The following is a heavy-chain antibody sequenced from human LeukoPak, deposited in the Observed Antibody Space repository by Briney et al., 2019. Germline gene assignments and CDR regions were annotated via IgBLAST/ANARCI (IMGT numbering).Heavy chain of an antibody. D-gene: IGHD2-21*02. J-gene: IGHJ3*01. Sequence: ASVKVSCTASGYTFTNYGIYWVRQAPGQGLEWMGWISAFNGHTNYSQKLQGRVTMTTDTSTDTAYMELKSLTSDDTAVYYCARGGVMTQVRKAFAAWGQGTMLIVSS. CDR2: ISAFNGHT. CDR3: ARGGVMTQVRKAFAA. V-gene: IGHV1-18*01. CDR1: GYTFTNYG.